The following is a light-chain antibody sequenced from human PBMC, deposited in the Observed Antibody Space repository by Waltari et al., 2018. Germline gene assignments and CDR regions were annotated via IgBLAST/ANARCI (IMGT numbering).Light chain of an antibody. CDR2: EDG. V-gene: IGLV1-51*02. CDR1: HSNIWNNY. CDR3: GTWDSSLSGAV. J-gene: IGLJ7*01. Sequence: SVLTQPPSVSAAPGQRVTISCSGGHSNIWNNYVSWYRQFPGTAPELLIYEDGERPSGVPGRFSGSKSGTSATLDITGLQAGDEADYYCGTWDSSLSGAVFGGGTHLTVL.